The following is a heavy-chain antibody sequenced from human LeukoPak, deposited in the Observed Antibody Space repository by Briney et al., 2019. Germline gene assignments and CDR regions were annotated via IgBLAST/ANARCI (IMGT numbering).Heavy chain of an antibody. Sequence: GGSLRLSCAASGFTFSSYSMNWVRQAPGKGLEWVSSISGSSRYIYYADSVKGRFTISRDNAKNSLYLQMNSLRAEDTAVYYCARDSDYGDFDYWGQGTLVTVSS. J-gene: IGHJ4*02. CDR2: ISGSSRYI. D-gene: IGHD4-17*01. V-gene: IGHV3-21*01. CDR1: GFTFSSYS. CDR3: ARDSDYGDFDY.